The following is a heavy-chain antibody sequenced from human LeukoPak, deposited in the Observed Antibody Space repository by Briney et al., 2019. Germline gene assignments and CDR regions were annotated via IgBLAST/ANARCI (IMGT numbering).Heavy chain of an antibody. V-gene: IGHV3-21*01. Sequence: GGSLRLSCAASGFAFSSFSMNWVRRVPGKGLGWVSSISSSSSYIHYADSVKGRFTISRDNAKSSLYLQMNSLRAEDTAVYYCARDMGLTTVTTVFAFDIWGQGTMVTVSS. D-gene: IGHD4-17*01. CDR1: GFAFSSFS. J-gene: IGHJ3*02. CDR3: ARDMGLTTVTTVFAFDI. CDR2: ISSSSSYI.